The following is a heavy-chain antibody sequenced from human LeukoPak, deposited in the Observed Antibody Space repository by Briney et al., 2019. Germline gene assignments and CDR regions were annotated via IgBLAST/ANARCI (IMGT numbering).Heavy chain of an antibody. D-gene: IGHD3-9*01. CDR3: ARDDILTGYYTHFDC. V-gene: IGHV4-61*02. CDR1: GGSISSGSYY. J-gene: IGHJ4*02. CDR2: IYTSGST. Sequence: SETLSLTCTVSGGSISSGSYYWSWIRQPAGKGLEWIGRIYTSGSTNYNPSLKSRVTISVDTSKNQFSLKLSSVTAADTAVYYCARDDILTGYYTHFDCWGQGTLVTVSS.